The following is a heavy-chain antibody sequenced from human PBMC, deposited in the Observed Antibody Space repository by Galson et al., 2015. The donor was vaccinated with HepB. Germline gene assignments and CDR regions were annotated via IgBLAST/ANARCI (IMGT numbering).Heavy chain of an antibody. J-gene: IGHJ2*01. CDR2: INAGNGKT. CDR3: ASSTRGPWYFDL. D-gene: IGHD2-15*01. Sequence: SVKVSCKASGYTFTTDSMHWLRLAPGQRLEWMGWINAGNGKTKYLHDFKDRVTISSDTSASIVYMELSSLRSEDTAVYYCASSTRGPWYFDLWGRGTLVTVSS. CDR1: GYTFTTDS. V-gene: IGHV1-3*01.